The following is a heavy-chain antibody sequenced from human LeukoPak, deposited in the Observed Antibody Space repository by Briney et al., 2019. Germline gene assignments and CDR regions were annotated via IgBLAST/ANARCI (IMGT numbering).Heavy chain of an antibody. J-gene: IGHJ4*02. Sequence: ASVKVSCTASGYTFTRYDINGVPQATGQGLEWMGWMNPDNGNTGYAQQFQGRVSMTRNTSINTVYMELSSLRYDDTAVYYCARGEYMFGHDIDFWGQGTLVTVSS. CDR1: GYTFTRYD. CDR3: ARGEYMFGHDIDF. D-gene: IGHD3-3*02. CDR2: MNPDNGNT. V-gene: IGHV1-8*01.